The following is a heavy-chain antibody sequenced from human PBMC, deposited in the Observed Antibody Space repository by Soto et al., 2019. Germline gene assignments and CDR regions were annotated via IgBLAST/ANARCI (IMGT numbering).Heavy chain of an antibody. CDR2: IWYDGSNK. J-gene: IGHJ6*02. D-gene: IGHD1-26*01. CDR3: ARDLSGSYRDYYYYGMDV. V-gene: IGHV3-33*01. Sequence: VAVIWYDGSNKYYADSVKGRFTISRDNSKNTLYLQMNSLRAEDTAVYYCARDLSGSYRDYYYYGMDVWGQGTTVTVSS.